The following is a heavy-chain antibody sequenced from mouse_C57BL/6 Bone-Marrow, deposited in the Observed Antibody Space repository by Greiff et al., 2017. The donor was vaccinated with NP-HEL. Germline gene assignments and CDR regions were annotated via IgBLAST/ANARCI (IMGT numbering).Heavy chain of an antibody. CDR2: FHPYNDDT. Sequence: QVQLQQSGAELVKPGASVKMSCKASGYTFTTYPIEWMKQNHGKSLEWIGNFHPYNDDTKYSEKFKGKATLTVEKSSSTVYVELSRLTSDDSAVYYCARGHYSNLGWFAYWGQGTLVTVSA. CDR1: GYTFTTYP. CDR3: ARGHYSNLGWFAY. V-gene: IGHV1-47*01. D-gene: IGHD2-5*01. J-gene: IGHJ3*01.